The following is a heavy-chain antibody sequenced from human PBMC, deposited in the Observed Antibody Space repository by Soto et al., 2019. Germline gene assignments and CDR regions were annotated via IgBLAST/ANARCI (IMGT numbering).Heavy chain of an antibody. CDR1: GYTFTSYS. D-gene: IGHD2-21*01. V-gene: IGHV1-3*01. Sequence: ASVKVSCKASGYTFTSYSMHWVRQAPGQRLEWMGWINAGNGNTRNSENFQTRVTITRDISASTTYMELSSLTSEDTAVYYCVRVWSRTYSAGRGMDVWGQGTTVTVS. CDR2: INAGNGNT. CDR3: VRVWSRTYSAGRGMDV. J-gene: IGHJ6*02.